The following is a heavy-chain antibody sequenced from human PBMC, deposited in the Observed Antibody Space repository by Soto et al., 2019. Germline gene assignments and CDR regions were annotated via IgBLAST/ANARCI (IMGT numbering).Heavy chain of an antibody. Sequence: QVQLVQSGAEVKKPGASVKVSCKASGYTFAGYYIHWVRQAPGQGLEWMGWVNPNSGGTTYAQKFQGRVTMTRDTSISTAYMELSRLRSDDTAVYYCARGRGDGYNQDWYFGLWGRGTLVTVSS. V-gene: IGHV1-2*02. J-gene: IGHJ2*01. D-gene: IGHD3-10*01. CDR1: GYTFAGYY. CDR3: ARGRGDGYNQDWYFGL. CDR2: VNPNSGGT.